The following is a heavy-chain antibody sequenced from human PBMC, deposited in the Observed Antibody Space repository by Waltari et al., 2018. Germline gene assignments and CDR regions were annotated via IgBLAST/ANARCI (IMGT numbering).Heavy chain of an antibody. CDR3: VRRREVGATNRAFDI. D-gene: IGHD1-26*01. CDR2: IKGAGSSP. Sequence: LVESGGGLVQPGGSLRLSCAASGFTFSSYWIHWVRQVPGKGLVWVPGIKGAGSSPTYAECVNGRFTISRDNAKNTLYLQMNSLRAEDTAVYYCVRRREVGATNRAFDIWGQGTMVTVSS. CDR1: GFTFSSYW. V-gene: IGHV3-74*01. J-gene: IGHJ3*02.